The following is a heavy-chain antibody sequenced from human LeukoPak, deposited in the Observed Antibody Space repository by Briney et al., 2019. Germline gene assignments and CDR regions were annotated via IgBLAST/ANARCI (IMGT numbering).Heavy chain of an antibody. CDR3: ARGKYYGMDV. Sequence: GGSLRLSCAASESTFTKFWVHWVRQAPGKGLVWVSFINRDGTTTTYADSVKGRFTVSRDNAKNTLYLQMNSLRAEDTAVYYCARGKYYGMDVWGQGTTVTVSS. CDR1: ESTFTKFW. V-gene: IGHV3-74*03. CDR2: INRDGTTT. J-gene: IGHJ6*02.